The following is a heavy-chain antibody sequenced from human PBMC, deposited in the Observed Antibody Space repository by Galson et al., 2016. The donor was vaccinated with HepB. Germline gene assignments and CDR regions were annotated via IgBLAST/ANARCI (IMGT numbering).Heavy chain of an antibody. V-gene: IGHV3-7*01. Sequence: SLRLSCAASGFTFTTYWMSWVRQAPGKGLEWVANIKQDESEKFYVDSVKGRFTVSRDNAKNSLFLQMRGLRTEDTAVYFCATFIEEHISFESWGQGTQVTVSS. CDR1: GFTFTTYW. CDR2: IKQDESEK. D-gene: IGHD3-3*02. CDR3: ATFIEEHISFES. J-gene: IGHJ4*02.